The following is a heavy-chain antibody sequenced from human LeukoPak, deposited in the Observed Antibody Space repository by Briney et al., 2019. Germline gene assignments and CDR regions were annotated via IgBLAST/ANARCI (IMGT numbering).Heavy chain of an antibody. D-gene: IGHD3-22*01. Sequence: ASVKVSCKASGYTFTGYYMHWVRQAPGQGLEWMGWINPNSGGTNYAQKIQGRVTMTRDTSISTAYMELSRLRSDDTAVYYCARDGDYYDSSGLYGMDVWGQGTTVTVSS. CDR3: ARDGDYYDSSGLYGMDV. CDR1: GYTFTGYY. CDR2: INPNSGGT. J-gene: IGHJ6*02. V-gene: IGHV1-2*02.